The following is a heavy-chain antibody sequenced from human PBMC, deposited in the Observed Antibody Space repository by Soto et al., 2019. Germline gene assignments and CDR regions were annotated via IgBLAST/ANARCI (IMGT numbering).Heavy chain of an antibody. V-gene: IGHV4-4*07. CDR2: IHSSGST. CDR1: GASVNSYH. D-gene: IGHD6-13*01. Sequence: SETLSLTCTVSGASVNSYHWSWIRQPAGKGLEWIGHIHSSGSTNYNPSLKSRVTMSVDTSKNQFSLRLMSLTAADTAVYYCARDQGVAAAGITWFDPWGQGSLVTVSS. CDR3: ARDQGVAAAGITWFDP. J-gene: IGHJ5*02.